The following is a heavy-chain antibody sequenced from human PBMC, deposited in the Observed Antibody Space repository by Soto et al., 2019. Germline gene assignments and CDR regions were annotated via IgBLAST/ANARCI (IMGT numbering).Heavy chain of an antibody. D-gene: IGHD5-12*01. CDR2: IYYSGST. CDR1: GGSISSYY. J-gene: IGHJ4*02. Sequence: SETLSLTCTVSGGSISSYYWSWIRQPPGKGLEWIGYIYYSGSTNYNPSLKSRVTISVDTSKNQFSLKLSSVTAADTAVYYCARVRDYEYLFAYWGQGTLVTVSS. CDR3: ARVRDYEYLFAY. V-gene: IGHV4-59*01.